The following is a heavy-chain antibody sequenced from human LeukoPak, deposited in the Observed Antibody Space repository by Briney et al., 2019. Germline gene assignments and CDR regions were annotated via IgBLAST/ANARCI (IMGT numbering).Heavy chain of an antibody. J-gene: IGHJ6*02. CDR2: FDPEDGET. V-gene: IGHV1-24*01. D-gene: IGHD3-22*01. Sequence: ASVKVSCKVSGYTLTELSMHWVRQAPGRGLEWMGGFDPEDGETIYAQKFQGRVTMTEDTSTDTAYMELSSLRSEDTAVYYCARIPNYDSSGYYQPPHYYGMDVWGQGTTVTVSS. CDR1: GYTLTELS. CDR3: ARIPNYDSSGYYQPPHYYGMDV.